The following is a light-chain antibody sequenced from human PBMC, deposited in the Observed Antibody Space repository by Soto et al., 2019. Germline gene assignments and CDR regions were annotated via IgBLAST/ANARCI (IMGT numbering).Light chain of an antibody. V-gene: IGKV1-5*03. J-gene: IGKJ1*01. Sequence: DIQMTQSPSALSASVGDRVTITCRASQSISLYLAWYQQKPGKAPNLLIYRASNLQTGLPSRFSGSGSGTEFTLPISSLQPDDFPTYYCQQCNSYPWTFGQGTKVEVK. CDR3: QQCNSYPWT. CDR1: QSISLY. CDR2: RAS.